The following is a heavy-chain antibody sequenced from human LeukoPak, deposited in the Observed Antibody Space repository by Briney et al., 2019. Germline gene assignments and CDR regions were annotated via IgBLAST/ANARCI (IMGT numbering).Heavy chain of an antibody. CDR3: ARLLDYENSGDPDTFDI. J-gene: IGHJ3*02. V-gene: IGHV4-59*01. Sequence: PSETLSLTCTLSGGSISSYYWTWIRQSPGKGLEWIAFIYYNGRTRYNTSLQSRVTISRAPSKNRFYLQLRSATAADTAMYYCARLLDYENSGDPDTFDIWGQGTMVTVSS. CDR1: GGSISSYY. D-gene: IGHD3-22*01. CDR2: IYYNGRT.